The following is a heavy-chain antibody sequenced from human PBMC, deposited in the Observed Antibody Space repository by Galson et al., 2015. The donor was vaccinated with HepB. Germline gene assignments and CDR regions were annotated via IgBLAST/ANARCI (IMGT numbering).Heavy chain of an antibody. CDR2: INPSGGST. D-gene: IGHD3-22*01. Sequence: SVKVSCKASGYTFTSYYMHWVRQAPGQGLEWMGIINPSGGSTSYAQKFQGRVTMTRDTSTSTVYMELSSLRSEDTAVYYCARVQPSTYYYDSSGYGAFDIWGQGTMVTVSS. J-gene: IGHJ3*02. CDR3: ARVQPSTYYYDSSGYGAFDI. CDR1: GYTFTSYY. V-gene: IGHV1-46*03.